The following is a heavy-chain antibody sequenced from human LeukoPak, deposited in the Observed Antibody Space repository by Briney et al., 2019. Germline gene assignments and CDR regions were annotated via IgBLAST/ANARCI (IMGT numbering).Heavy chain of an antibody. CDR1: GGSISSGGYS. J-gene: IGHJ6*02. CDR3: ATLTTVSYKQNYYYYGMDV. V-gene: IGHV4-30-2*01. CDR2: IYHSGST. Sequence: SETLSLTCAVSGGSISSGGYSWSWIRQPPGKGLEWIRYIYHSGSTYYNPSLKSRVTISVDRSKNQFSLKLSSVTAADTAVYYCATLTTVSYKQNYYYYGMDVWGQGTTVTVSS. D-gene: IGHD4-17*01.